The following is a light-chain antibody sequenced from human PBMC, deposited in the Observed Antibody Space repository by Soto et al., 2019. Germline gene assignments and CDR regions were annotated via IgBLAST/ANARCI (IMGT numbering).Light chain of an antibody. J-gene: IGKJ2*01. V-gene: IGKV1-33*01. CDR3: QQYDNLPYT. Sequence: DIQKTKSPSSLSSSVGDRVTITCQASQDTSNYLNWYQQKPGKAPYLLIDHTSNLETGNPSRFSGSGSGTDFTFTISSLQTKNIATYFFQQYDNLPYTCGQGTKLEIK. CDR1: QDTSNY. CDR2: HTS.